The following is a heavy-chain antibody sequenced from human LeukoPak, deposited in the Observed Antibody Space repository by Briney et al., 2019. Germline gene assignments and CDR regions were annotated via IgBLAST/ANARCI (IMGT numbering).Heavy chain of an antibody. V-gene: IGHV1-69*05. CDR2: IIPIFGTA. J-gene: IGHJ4*02. CDR3: ARGSIAAAARFDY. CDR1: GGTFSSYA. D-gene: IGHD6-13*01. Sequence: GASVKVSCKASGGTFSSYAISWVRQAPGQGLEWMGGIIPIFGTANCAQKFQGRVTITTDESTSTAYMELSSLRSEDTAVYYCARGSIAAAARFDYWGQGTLVTVSS.